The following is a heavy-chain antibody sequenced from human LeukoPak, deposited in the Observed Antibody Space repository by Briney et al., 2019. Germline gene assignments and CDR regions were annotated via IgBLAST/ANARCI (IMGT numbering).Heavy chain of an antibody. CDR1: GGSLSGYY. Sequence: SETLSLTCAVYGGSLSGYYWSWIRQPPGKGLEWIGEINHSGSTNYNPSLKSRVTISVDTSKNQFSLKLSSVTAADTAVYYCARENRLDRPRFDYWGQGTLVTVSS. CDR3: ARENRLDRPRFDY. V-gene: IGHV4-34*01. D-gene: IGHD1-1*01. CDR2: INHSGST. J-gene: IGHJ4*02.